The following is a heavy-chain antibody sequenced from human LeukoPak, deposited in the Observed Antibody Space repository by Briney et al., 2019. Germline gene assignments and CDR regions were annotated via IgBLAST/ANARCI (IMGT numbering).Heavy chain of an antibody. Sequence: PGGSLRLSCTTSGFTFGDCAMSWFRQAPGKGLEWVGFIRSKAFGGTTEYAASVKGRFTISRDDSKSIAYLQMNSLKTEDTAMYYCTRETSPVAGTIDYWGQGTLVTVAS. CDR3: TRETSPVAGTIDY. CDR1: GFTFGDCA. D-gene: IGHD6-19*01. J-gene: IGHJ4*02. V-gene: IGHV3-49*03. CDR2: IRSKAFGGTT.